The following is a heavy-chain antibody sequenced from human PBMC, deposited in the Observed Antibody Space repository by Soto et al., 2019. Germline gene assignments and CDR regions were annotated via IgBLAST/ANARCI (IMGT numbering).Heavy chain of an antibody. D-gene: IGHD2-8*02. Sequence: PGGSLRLSSAASGFTFSNYVMHWVRQAPGKGLEWVTVIWYDGSTKYYADSVKGRFTISRDNSQNTVYLQMNNLRAEDTAVYYCARAYGGVDFDYWGQGTLVTVSS. V-gene: IGHV3-33*01. CDR3: ARAYGGVDFDY. J-gene: IGHJ4*02. CDR2: IWYDGSTK. CDR1: GFTFSNYV.